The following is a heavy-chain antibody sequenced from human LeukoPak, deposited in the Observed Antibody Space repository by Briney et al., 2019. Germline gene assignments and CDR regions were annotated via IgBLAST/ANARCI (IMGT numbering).Heavy chain of an antibody. J-gene: IGHJ3*02. CDR3: ARDSYGSGRSAFDI. V-gene: IGHV3-7*04. CDR1: GFTFSSYW. Sequence: GGSLRLSCAASGFTFSSYWMSWVRQAPGKGLEWVANIKQDGSEKYYVDSVKGRFTISRDNAKNSLYLQMNSLRAEDTAVYYCARDSYGSGRSAFDIWGQGTMVTVSS. CDR2: IKQDGSEK. D-gene: IGHD3-10*01.